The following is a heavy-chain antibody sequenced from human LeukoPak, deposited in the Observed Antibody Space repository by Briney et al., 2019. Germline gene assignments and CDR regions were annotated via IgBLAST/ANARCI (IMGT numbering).Heavy chain of an antibody. CDR2: ISVSGDSL. D-gene: IGHD2/OR15-2a*01. Sequence: GGSLRLSCAASGFTFSSYSMNWVRQAPGKGLEWVSYISVSGDSLYYADSVKGRFTISRDNAKNAVYLQMNSLRAEDTAVYYCTKAKIYYFDYWGQGTLVTVSS. CDR3: TKAKIYYFDY. J-gene: IGHJ4*02. V-gene: IGHV3-48*01. CDR1: GFTFSSYS.